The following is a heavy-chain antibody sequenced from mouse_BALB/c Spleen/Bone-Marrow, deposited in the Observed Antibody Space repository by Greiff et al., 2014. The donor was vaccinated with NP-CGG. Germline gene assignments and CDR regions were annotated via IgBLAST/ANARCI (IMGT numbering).Heavy chain of an antibody. D-gene: IGHD2-1*01. J-gene: IGHJ4*01. CDR2: IDPANGIT. CDR3: ASSGNYEGGAMDY. V-gene: IGHV14-3*02. Sequence: EVQVVESGAELVKPGASVKLSCTASGFNIKDTFMHWMKQRPEQGLEWNGRIDPANGITKYDPKFQGKATITTDTSSNTAYLQPSSLTSEDTAVYYCASSGNYEGGAMDYWGQGTSVTVSS. CDR1: GFNIKDTF.